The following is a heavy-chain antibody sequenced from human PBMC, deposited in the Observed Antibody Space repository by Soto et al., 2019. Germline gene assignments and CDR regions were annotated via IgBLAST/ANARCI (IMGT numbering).Heavy chain of an antibody. Sequence: SEILSLTCTVSGDSISSNYWSWIRQPPGKGLEWIGYIYYSGITTYNPSLKSRVTILVDTYKNQFSLKLSSVTAADTAVYYCARLWFGESYFDYWGQGTLVTVSS. J-gene: IGHJ4*02. CDR2: IYYSGIT. D-gene: IGHD3-10*01. CDR3: ARLWFGESYFDY. V-gene: IGHV4-59*01. CDR1: GDSISSNY.